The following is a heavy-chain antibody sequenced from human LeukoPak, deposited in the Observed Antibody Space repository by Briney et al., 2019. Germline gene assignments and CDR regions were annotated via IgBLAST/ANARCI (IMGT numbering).Heavy chain of an antibody. D-gene: IGHD5-24*01. CDR3: AAPRDGYNLGY. V-gene: IGHV4-34*01. CDR2: INHSGST. J-gene: IGHJ4*02. Sequence: SETLSLTCAVYGGSFSGYYWSWIRQPPGKGLEWIGEINHSGSTNYNPSLKSRVTISVDTSKNQFSLKLSSVTAADTAVYYCAAPRDGYNLGYWGRGTLVTVSS. CDR1: GGSFSGYY.